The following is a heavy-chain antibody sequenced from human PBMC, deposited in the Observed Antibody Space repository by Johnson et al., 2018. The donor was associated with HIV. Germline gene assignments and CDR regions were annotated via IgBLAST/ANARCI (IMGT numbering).Heavy chain of an antibody. CDR2: IWYDGSNK. V-gene: IGHV3-33*01. CDR3: ARDMRWSKAFDI. J-gene: IGHJ3*02. CDR1: GFTFSSYG. D-gene: IGHD3-3*01. Sequence: QVQLVESGGGVVQPGRSLRLSCAASGFTFSSYGMHWVRQAPGKGLEWVAVIWYDGSNKYYADSVKGRFTISRDNSKNTLYLQMNSLRAEDTALYYCARDMRWSKAFDIWGQGTMVTVSS.